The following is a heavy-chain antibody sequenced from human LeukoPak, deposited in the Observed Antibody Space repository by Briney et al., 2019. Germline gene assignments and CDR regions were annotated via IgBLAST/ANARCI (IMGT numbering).Heavy chain of an antibody. Sequence: ASETLSLTCTVSGCPISSYLWSWIRQPAGKGLDGIGPIYTSGSTNYNPTLKSRVTMSVDTSKNQFSLKLSSVTAADTAVYYCARDLLRGYFDYWGQGTLVTVSS. CDR1: GCPISSYL. CDR2: IYTSGST. V-gene: IGHV4-4*07. J-gene: IGHJ4*02. CDR3: ARDLLRGYFDY.